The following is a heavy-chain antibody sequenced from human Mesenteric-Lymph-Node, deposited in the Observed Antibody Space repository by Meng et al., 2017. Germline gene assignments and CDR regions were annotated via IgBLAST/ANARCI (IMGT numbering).Heavy chain of an antibody. J-gene: IGHJ4*02. CDR3: ARLLSGSYIDY. V-gene: IGHV1-46*01. Sequence: ASVKVSCKASGYTFTSYGISWVRQAPGQGLEWMGIINPSGGSTSYAQKFQGRVTMTRDTSTSTVYMELSSLRSEDTAVYYCARLLSGSYIDYWGQGTLVTVSS. CDR2: INPSGGST. D-gene: IGHD1-26*01. CDR1: GYTFTSYG.